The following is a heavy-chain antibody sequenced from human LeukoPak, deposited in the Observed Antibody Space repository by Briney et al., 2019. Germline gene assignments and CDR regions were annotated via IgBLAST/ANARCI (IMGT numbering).Heavy chain of an antibody. D-gene: IGHD3-16*01. J-gene: IGHJ3*02. V-gene: IGHV4-59*01. Sequence: SETLSLTCTVSGGSIRNYYLSWLRQPPEKGLEWIGYIHYSGSSNYNPSLKSRVTISVDTSTNQFSLKLSSVTAADTAVYYCAHYVWGSSTAFDIWGQGTMVTVSS. CDR2: IHYSGSS. CDR3: AHYVWGSSTAFDI. CDR1: GGSIRNYY.